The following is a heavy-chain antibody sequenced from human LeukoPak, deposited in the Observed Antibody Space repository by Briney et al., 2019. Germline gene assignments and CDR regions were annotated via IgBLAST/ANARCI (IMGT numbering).Heavy chain of an antibody. CDR1: HYSISSNYY. V-gene: IGHV4-38-2*02. D-gene: IGHD3-22*01. J-gene: IGHJ4*02. Sequence: SETLSLTCTVSHYSISSNYYWGWLRPPPGKGLEWIGSIYHSGSTYYNPSLKSRVTISVDTSKNQFSLKLTSVTAADTAVYYCARSSGYMSYWGQGTLVTVSS. CDR3: ARSSGYMSY. CDR2: IYHSGST.